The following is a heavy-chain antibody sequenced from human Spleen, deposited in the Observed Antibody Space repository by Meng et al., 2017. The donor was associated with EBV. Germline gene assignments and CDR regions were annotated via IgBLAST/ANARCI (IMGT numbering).Heavy chain of an antibody. CDR2: IYHSGST. V-gene: IGHV4-4*02. J-gene: IGHJ5*02. D-gene: IGHD2-2*01. CDR1: GGSIISSNL. Sequence: QGPRQGSGPGLVKPSGTLSLPGAVSGGSIISSNLWSWVRQPPGKGLEWIGEIYHSGSTNYNPSLKSRVTISVDKSKNQFSLKLSSVTAADTAVYYCARDSTMPENWFDPWGQGTLVTVSS. CDR3: ARDSTMPENWFDP.